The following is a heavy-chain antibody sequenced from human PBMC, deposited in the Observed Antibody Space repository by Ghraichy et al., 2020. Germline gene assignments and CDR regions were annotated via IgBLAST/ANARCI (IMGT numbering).Heavy chain of an antibody. CDR1: GGSFSGYY. V-gene: IGHV4-34*01. Sequence: SETLSLTCAVYGGSFSGYYWSWIRQPPGKGLEWIGEINHSGSTNYNPSLKSRVTISVDTSKNQFSLKLSSVTAADTAVYYCARGGDLVPAGLYYYYGMDVWGQGTTVTVSS. CDR3: ARGGDLVPAGLYYYYGMDV. D-gene: IGHD2-2*01. J-gene: IGHJ6*02. CDR2: INHSGST.